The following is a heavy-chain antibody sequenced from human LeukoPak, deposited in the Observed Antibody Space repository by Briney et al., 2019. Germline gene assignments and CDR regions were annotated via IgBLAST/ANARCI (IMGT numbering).Heavy chain of an antibody. V-gene: IGHV6-1*01. CDR3: ARETTLIGGVLNPIDY. CDR2: TFYRSKWYN. J-gene: IGHJ4*02. D-gene: IGHD3-16*01. CDR1: GDSVSSSSAA. Sequence: SQTLSLTCAISGDSVSSSSAAWNWIRQSPSRGLEWLGRTFYRSKWYNDYAVSVRSRISFNPDMSKNQVSLQLNPVTPEDTALYFCARETTLIGGVLNPIDYWGQGTLVTVSS.